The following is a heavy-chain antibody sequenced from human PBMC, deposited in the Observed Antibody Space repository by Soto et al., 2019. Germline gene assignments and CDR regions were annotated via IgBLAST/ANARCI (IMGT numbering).Heavy chain of an antibody. CDR3: ARSLRQYYYYYYMDV. D-gene: IGHD3-16*02. J-gene: IGHJ6*03. Sequence: QVQLQESGPGLVKPSETLSLTCTVSGGSISSYYWSWIRQPPGKGLEWIGYIYYSGSTNYTPSLKSRVTILVDTSKNQFSLKLSSVTAADTAVYYCARSLRQYYYYYYMDVWGKGTTVTVSS. CDR2: IYYSGST. V-gene: IGHV4-59*01. CDR1: GGSISSYY.